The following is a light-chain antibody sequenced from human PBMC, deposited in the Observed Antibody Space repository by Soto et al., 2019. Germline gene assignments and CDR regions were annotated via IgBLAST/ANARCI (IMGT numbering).Light chain of an antibody. V-gene: IGLV2-14*01. CDR1: SSDINDYNY. Sequence: QSALTQPASVSGSPGQSITISCTGTSSDINDYNYVSWYQQRPGKAPKLMIYGVSNRPSGVSNRFSGSRSGNTASLTISGLQAEDEADYYCTSYTNSSFVFGGGTQLTVL. CDR2: GVS. CDR3: TSYTNSSFV. J-gene: IGLJ2*01.